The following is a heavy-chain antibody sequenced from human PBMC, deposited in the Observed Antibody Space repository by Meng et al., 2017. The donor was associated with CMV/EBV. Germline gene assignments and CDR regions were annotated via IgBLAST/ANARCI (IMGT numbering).Heavy chain of an antibody. CDR3: ARGNNYDFWSGDAFDI. J-gene: IGHJ3*02. V-gene: IGHV3-7*01. Sequence: GGSLRLSCAASGFTFSSSWMSWVRQAPGKGLEWVANIKQDGSEKYYVDSVKGRFTISRDNAKNSLYLQMNSLRAEDTAVYYCARGNNYDFWSGDAFDIWGQETMVTVSS. CDR1: GFTFSSSW. CDR2: IKQDGSEK. D-gene: IGHD3-3*01.